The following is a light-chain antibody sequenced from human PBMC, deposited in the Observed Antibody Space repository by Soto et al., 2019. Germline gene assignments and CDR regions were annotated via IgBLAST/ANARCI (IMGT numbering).Light chain of an antibody. CDR1: SSDVGGYNY. CDR3: SSYTSSITPHVV. V-gene: IGLV2-14*01. CDR2: DVS. J-gene: IGLJ2*01. Sequence: QSALTQPASVSGSPGQSITISCTGTSSDVGGYNYVSWYQQHPGKAPKLMIYDVSNRPSGVSNRFSGSKSGNTASLTISGLQAEDEDDYYCSSYTSSITPHVVFGGGTKLTVL.